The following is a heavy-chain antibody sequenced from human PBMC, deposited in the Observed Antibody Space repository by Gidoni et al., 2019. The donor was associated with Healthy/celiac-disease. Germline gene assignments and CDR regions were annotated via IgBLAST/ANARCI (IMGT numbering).Heavy chain of an antibody. CDR2: IYYSGST. CDR3: AREVGLWEPIDY. V-gene: IGHV4-31*03. Sequence: QVQLQEAGPGLVKPSQTLSLTCTVSGGSISSGGYYWSWIRQHPGKGLEWIGYIYYSGSTYYNPSLKSRVTISVDTSKNQFSLKLSSVTAADTAVYYCAREVGLWEPIDYWGQGTLVTVSS. J-gene: IGHJ4*02. D-gene: IGHD1-26*01. CDR1: GGSISSGGYY.